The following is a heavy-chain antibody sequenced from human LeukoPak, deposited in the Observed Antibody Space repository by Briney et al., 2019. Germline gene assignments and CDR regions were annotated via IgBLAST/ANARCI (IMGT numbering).Heavy chain of an antibody. D-gene: IGHD3-9*01. Sequence: SVKVSCKASGGTFSSYAISWVRQAPGQGLEWMGGIIPIFGTANYAQRFQGRVTITADESTSTAYMELSSLRSEDTAVYYCARAVSPYYDILTGMDVWGQGTTVTVSS. CDR3: ARAVSPYYDILTGMDV. CDR1: GGTFSSYA. CDR2: IIPIFGTA. J-gene: IGHJ6*02. V-gene: IGHV1-69*13.